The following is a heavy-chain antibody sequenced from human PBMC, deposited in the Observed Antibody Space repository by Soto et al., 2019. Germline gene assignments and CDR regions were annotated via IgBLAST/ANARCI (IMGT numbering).Heavy chain of an antibody. Sequence: QVQLVQSGAEVKKPGASVKVSCKPSGYTFTSYGISWVRQAPGQGLEWMGWINAYNGNTNYAQKLQGRVTMTTDTSTSTADMELRRLGSDDTAVYYCARVLPPFDPWGQGALVTVSA. CDR2: INAYNGNT. J-gene: IGHJ5*02. CDR3: ARVLPPFDP. V-gene: IGHV1-18*01. D-gene: IGHD2-2*01. CDR1: GYTFTSYG.